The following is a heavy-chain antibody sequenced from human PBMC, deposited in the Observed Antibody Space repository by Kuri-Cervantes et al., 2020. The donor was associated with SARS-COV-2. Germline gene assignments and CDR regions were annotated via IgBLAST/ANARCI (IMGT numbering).Heavy chain of an antibody. CDR3: ARGGDYSYWFDP. CDR1: GGSFSGYY. V-gene: IGHV4-34*01. D-gene: IGHD4-17*01. J-gene: IGHJ5*02. Sequence: GSLRLSCAVYGGSFSGYYWSWIRQPPGKGLEWIGEINHSGSTNYNPSLKSRVTISVDTSKNQFSLKLSSATAADTAVYYCARGGDYSYWFDPWGQGTLVTVSS. CDR2: INHSGST.